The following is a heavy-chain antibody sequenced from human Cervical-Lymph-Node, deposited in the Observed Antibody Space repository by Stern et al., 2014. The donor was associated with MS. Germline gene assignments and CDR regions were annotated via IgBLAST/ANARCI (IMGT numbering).Heavy chain of an antibody. CDR3: ALRSGYPIVSFDY. V-gene: IGHV1-18*01. Sequence: VQLVESGAEVKKPGASVKVSCKTSGYPFTSFGIDWVRQAPGQGLEWVGWISPNKGNTDYAQKLQGRVTMTTDKSTSTAYMELRSLMSEDTAVYYCALRSGYPIVSFDYWGQGTLVTVSS. CDR2: ISPNKGNT. D-gene: IGHD3-3*01. J-gene: IGHJ4*02. CDR1: GYPFTSFG.